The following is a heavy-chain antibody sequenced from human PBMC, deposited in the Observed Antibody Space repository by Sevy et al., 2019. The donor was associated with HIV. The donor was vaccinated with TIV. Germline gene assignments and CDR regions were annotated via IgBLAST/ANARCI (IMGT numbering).Heavy chain of an antibody. D-gene: IGHD3-3*01. CDR3: TTGNDFGGGYYTVYYYGMDV. J-gene: IGHJ6*02. CDR1: GFTFSNAW. CDR2: IKSKTDGGTT. V-gene: IGHV3-15*01. Sequence: GGSLRLSCAASGFTFSNAWMSWVRQAPGKGLEWVGRIKSKTDGGTTDYAAPVKGRFTISREDSKNSLYLQMNSLKTEDYAVYYGTTGNDFGGGYYTVYYYGMDVWGQGTTVTVSS.